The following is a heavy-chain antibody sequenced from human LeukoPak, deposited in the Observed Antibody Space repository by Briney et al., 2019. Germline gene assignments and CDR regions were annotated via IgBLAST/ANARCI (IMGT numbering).Heavy chain of an antibody. D-gene: IGHD2-2*01. Sequence: GGPLRLSCAASGFTFDDYAMHWVRQAPGKGLEWVSGISWNSGSIGYADSVKGRFTISRDNAKNSLCLQMNSLRAEDTALYYCAKDIGSTRFYGMDVWGQGTTVTVSS. CDR1: GFTFDDYA. CDR3: AKDIGSTRFYGMDV. CDR2: ISWNSGSI. J-gene: IGHJ6*02. V-gene: IGHV3-9*01.